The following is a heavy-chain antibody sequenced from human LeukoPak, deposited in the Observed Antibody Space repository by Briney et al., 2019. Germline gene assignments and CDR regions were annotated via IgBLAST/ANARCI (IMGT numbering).Heavy chain of an antibody. J-gene: IGHJ5*02. Sequence: ASVKVSCKASGYSFNSQGMNWVRQAPGQGLEWMGWISAYNGNTNYAQKLQGRVTMTTDTSTSTAYMELRSLRSDDTAVYYCATNRYSSSSTWFDPWGQGTLVTVSS. CDR2: ISAYNGNT. CDR3: ATNRYSSSSTWFDP. D-gene: IGHD6-6*01. V-gene: IGHV1-18*01. CDR1: GYSFNSQG.